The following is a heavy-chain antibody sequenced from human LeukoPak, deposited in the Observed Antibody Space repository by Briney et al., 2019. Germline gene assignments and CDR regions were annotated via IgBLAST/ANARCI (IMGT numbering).Heavy chain of an antibody. V-gene: IGHV4-4*07. CDR2: IYTSGST. CDR1: GGSISSYY. CDR3: ARDGVRGLTFNWFDP. D-gene: IGHD3-10*01. Sequence: PSETLSLTCTVSGGSISSYYWSWIRQPAGKGLEWIGRIYTSGSTNYNPSLKSRVTMSVVTSKNQFSLKLSSVTAADTAVYYCARDGVRGLTFNWFDPWGQGTLVTVSS. J-gene: IGHJ5*02.